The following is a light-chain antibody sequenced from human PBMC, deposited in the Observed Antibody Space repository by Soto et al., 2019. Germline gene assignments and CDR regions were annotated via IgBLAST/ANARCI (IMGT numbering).Light chain of an antibody. V-gene: IGKV3-11*01. CDR1: QSISNY. CDR3: QQRSYWPLT. Sequence: EIVLTQSPATLPLSPGEGATLSCRASQSISNYLAWYQQQPGQAPRLLVYDASNRATGVPARFSGSGSGADFTLTISSLEPEDFAVYYCQQRSYWPLTFGGGTKVEIK. CDR2: DAS. J-gene: IGKJ4*01.